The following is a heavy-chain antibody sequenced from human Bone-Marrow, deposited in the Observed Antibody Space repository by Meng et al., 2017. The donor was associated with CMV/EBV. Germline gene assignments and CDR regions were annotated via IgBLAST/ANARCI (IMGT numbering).Heavy chain of an antibody. Sequence: SETLSLTCAVYGGSFSGYYWSWIRQPPGKGLEWIGEINHSGSTNYNPSLKSRVTISVDTSKNQFSLKLSSVTAADTAVYYCARGNFDYNNYHGCFDSWGQGTLVTVSS. V-gene: IGHV4-34*01. CDR1: GGSFSGYY. CDR3: ARGNFDYNNYHGCFDS. J-gene: IGHJ5*01. D-gene: IGHD4-11*01. CDR2: INHSGST.